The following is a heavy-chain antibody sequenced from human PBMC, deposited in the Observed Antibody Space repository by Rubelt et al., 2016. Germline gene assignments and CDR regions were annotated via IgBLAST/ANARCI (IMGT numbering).Heavy chain of an antibody. J-gene: IGHJ4*02. Sequence: QLVESGGGLVKPGGSLRVSCAASGFIFSSHWMSWIRQAPGKGLEWVANIKEDGSEQYYAESVKGRFTITTDSAKNSVYLQMNSLRAEDTAVDYWAGGAGGLIDNWGQGTLVTVSS. V-gene: IGHV3-7*01. CDR1: GFIFSSHW. CDR2: IKEDGSEQ. D-gene: IGHD3-10*01. CDR3: AGGAGGLIDN.